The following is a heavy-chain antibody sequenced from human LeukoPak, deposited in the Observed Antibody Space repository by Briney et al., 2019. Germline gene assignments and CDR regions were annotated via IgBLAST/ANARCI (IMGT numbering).Heavy chain of an antibody. CDR3: ARFGWVPPAHFDH. CDR2: INTDGSST. J-gene: IGHJ4*02. D-gene: IGHD2-2*01. Sequence: GGSLRLSCAASGFTLSRYWMHWVRQAPGKGLVWVSCINTDGSSTTYADSVKGRFTISRDNAENTVYLQINSLRAEDTAVYYCARFGWVPPAHFDHWGQGSLVTVSS. V-gene: IGHV3-74*03. CDR1: GFTLSRYW.